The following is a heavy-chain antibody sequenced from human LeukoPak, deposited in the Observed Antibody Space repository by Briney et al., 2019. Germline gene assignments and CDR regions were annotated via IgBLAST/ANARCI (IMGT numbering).Heavy chain of an antibody. CDR1: GFSFNIYA. D-gene: IGHD2-2*01. CDR2: ISGSGTTT. CDR3: AKDRDCTSSCCYFDY. V-gene: IGHV3-23*01. J-gene: IGHJ4*02. Sequence: GGSLRLSCAASGFSFNIYAMSWVRQAPGKGLEWVSGISGSGTTTYYADSVKGRFTVSRDNSKSTLYLQMSSLRAEDTAVYYCAKDRDCTSSCCYFDYWGQGTLVTVSS.